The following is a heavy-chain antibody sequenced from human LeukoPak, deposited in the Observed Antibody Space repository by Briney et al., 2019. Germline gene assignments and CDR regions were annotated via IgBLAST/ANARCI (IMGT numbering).Heavy chain of an antibody. Sequence: SVKVSCKASGGTFGSSAINWVRQAPGQGLEWMGGIIPIFPTGNYAEKFQGRVTITADESTSTAYMELSSLRSEDTAVYYCARGRDGYNYDVFDYWGQGTLVTVSS. CDR2: IIPIFPTG. CDR3: ARGRDGYNYDVFDY. V-gene: IGHV1-69*13. J-gene: IGHJ4*02. D-gene: IGHD5-24*01. CDR1: GGTFGSSA.